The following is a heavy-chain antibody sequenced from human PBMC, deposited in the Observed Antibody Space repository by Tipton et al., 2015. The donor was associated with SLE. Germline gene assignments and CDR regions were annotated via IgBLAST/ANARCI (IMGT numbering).Heavy chain of an antibody. CDR1: GFTFSNDA. D-gene: IGHD3-22*01. V-gene: IGHV3-23*01. J-gene: IGHJ3*02. Sequence: SLRLSCAASGFTFSNDAMTWVRQAPGKGLEWVSIISGSGDTTYYADSVKGRFTISRDNSKNSLYLQMNSLRDEDTAVYFCATATHYYDTKDYSSGAFDIWGQGTMVTVSS. CDR2: ISGSGDTT. CDR3: ATATHYYDTKDYSSGAFDI.